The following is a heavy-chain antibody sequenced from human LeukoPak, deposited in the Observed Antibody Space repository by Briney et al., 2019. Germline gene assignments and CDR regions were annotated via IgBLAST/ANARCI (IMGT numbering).Heavy chain of an antibody. V-gene: IGHV3-30-3*01. CDR2: ISYDGSNK. D-gene: IGHD2-2*01. CDR3: ARDPCSSTSCYARYFDY. Sequence: GRSLRLSCAASGFTFSSYAMHWVRQAPGKGLEWVAVISYDGSNKYYADSVKGRFIISRDNSKNTLYLQMNSLRAEDTAVYYCARDPCSSTSCYARYFDYWGQGTLVTVSS. CDR1: GFTFSSYA. J-gene: IGHJ4*02.